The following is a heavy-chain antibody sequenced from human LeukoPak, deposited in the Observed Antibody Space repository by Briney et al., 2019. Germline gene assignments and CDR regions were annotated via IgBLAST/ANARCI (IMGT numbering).Heavy chain of an antibody. CDR3: ARVGGYSGSYYYFDN. V-gene: IGHV4-61*02. CDR1: GGSLSSGTFY. D-gene: IGHD1-26*01. CDR2: VYTSGST. J-gene: IGHJ4*02. Sequence: SQTLSLTCPVSGGSLSSGTFYWSWIRQPAGKGLEWIGRVYTSGSTDYNSSFMSRVTISIDTSKNQFFLKLSSVTAADTAVYYCARVGGYSGSYYYFDNWGQGTLVTVSS.